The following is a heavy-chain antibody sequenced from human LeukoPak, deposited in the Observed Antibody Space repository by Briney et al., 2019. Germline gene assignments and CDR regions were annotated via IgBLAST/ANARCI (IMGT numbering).Heavy chain of an antibody. CDR1: IFAFSEYY. D-gene: IGHD1-1*01. V-gene: IGHV3-30*18. Sequence: GGSLSLSCEPSIFAFSEYYMHWVRPAQGKGLEWLAVITNDGSRQFYADSVKGRFTVSRDNSKSLLFLQMESLRHDDTGIYYCAKGRRTGFVDYWGQGALVTVSS. CDR3: AKGRRTGFVDY. CDR2: ITNDGSRQ. J-gene: IGHJ4*02.